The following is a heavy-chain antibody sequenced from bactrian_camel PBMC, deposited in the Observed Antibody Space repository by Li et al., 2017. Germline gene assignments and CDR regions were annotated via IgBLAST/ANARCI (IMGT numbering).Heavy chain of an antibody. CDR3: AAEPEAGYAGAYVY. CDR1: GFSFSRFW. D-gene: IGHD1*01. J-gene: IGHJ4*01. V-gene: IGHV3S19*01. Sequence: DVQLVESGGGLVQPGGSLRPSCTASGFSFSRFWMYWVRQAPGSGLEWVASINEDGYRTLYANSTKGRFTISRDDAKSTVYLQMNSLKSGDTARYYCAAEPEAGYAGAYVYWGQGTQVTVS. CDR2: INEDGYRT.